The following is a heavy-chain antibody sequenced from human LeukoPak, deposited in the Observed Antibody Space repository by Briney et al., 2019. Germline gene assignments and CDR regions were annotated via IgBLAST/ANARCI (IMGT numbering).Heavy chain of an antibody. V-gene: IGHV3-21*01. J-gene: IGHJ1*01. CDR2: ISSSSRHR. Sequence: GGSLRLSCVASGFTFSTYSMNWVRQAPGKGLKWVSSISSSSRHRYYADSVKGRFTISRDDAKNSVYLQMNSLRAEETAVYYCVRDFNTVTTAYLQHWGQGTLVTVSS. CDR1: GFTFSTYS. D-gene: IGHD4-17*01. CDR3: VRDFNTVTTAYLQH.